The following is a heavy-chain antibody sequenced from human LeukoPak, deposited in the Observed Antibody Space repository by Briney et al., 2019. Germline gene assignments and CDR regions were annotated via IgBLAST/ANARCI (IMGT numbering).Heavy chain of an antibody. J-gene: IGHJ4*02. CDR3: ARESRDRHNPFDY. CDR1: GFTVSSNY. CDR2: IYSGGST. V-gene: IGHV3-66*02. Sequence: GGSLRLSCAASGFTVSSNYMSWVRQAPGKGLEWVSVIYSGGSTYYADSVKGRFTISRDNSKNTLYLQMNSLRAEDTAVYYCARESRDRHNPFDYWGQGTLVTVSS. D-gene: IGHD1-1*01.